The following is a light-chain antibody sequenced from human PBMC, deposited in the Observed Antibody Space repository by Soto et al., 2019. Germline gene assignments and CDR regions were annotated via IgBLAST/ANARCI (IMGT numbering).Light chain of an antibody. J-gene: IGKJ3*01. CDR3: HQADSFPLT. CDR1: RDINKW. CDR2: SAS. V-gene: IGKV1-12*01. Sequence: DIQMTQSPSSVSASVGDRVTITCRASRDINKWLAWHQQKPGKAPNLLIFSASSLQSGVPSRFSGSRSETDFLLTITSLLPEDVAIYYCHQADSFPLTIGPVTKVYL.